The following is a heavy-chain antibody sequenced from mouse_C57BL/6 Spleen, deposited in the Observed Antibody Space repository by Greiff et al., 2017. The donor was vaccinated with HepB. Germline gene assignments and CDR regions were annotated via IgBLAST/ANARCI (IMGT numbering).Heavy chain of an antibody. Sequence: QVQLKESGAELVKPGASVKMSCKASGYTFTSYWITWVKQRPGQGLEWIGDIYPGSGSTNYNEKFKSKATLTVDTSSSTAYMQLSSLTSEDSAVYYCARRDYGSSPYYWGQGTTLTVSS. CDR2: IYPGSGST. D-gene: IGHD1-1*01. V-gene: IGHV1-55*01. CDR1: GYTFTSYW. J-gene: IGHJ2*01. CDR3: ARRDYGSSPYY.